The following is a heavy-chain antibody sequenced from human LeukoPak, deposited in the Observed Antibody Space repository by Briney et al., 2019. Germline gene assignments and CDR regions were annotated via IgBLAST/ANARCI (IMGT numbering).Heavy chain of an antibody. J-gene: IGHJ3*02. V-gene: IGHV4-4*07. Sequence: PSETLSLTCTVSGGSISSYYWSWIRQPAGKGLEWIGRIYTSGSTNYNPSLKSRVTISVDTSKNQFSVKLSSVTAADTAVYYCAREGPGWTTPRRCAFDIWGQGTMVTVSS. D-gene: IGHD3-9*01. CDR3: AREGPGWTTPRRCAFDI. CDR1: GGSISSYY. CDR2: IYTSGST.